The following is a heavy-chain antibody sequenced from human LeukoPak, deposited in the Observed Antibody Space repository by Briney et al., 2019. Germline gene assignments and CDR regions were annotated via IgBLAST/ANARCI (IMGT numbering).Heavy chain of an antibody. V-gene: IGHV5-51*01. J-gene: IGHJ4*02. D-gene: IGHD3-10*01. CDR1: GYSFTSYW. CDR2: IYPGDSDN. CDR3: ARLEGAGSYPPYLDY. Sequence: GESLKISCKGSGYSFTSYWIGWVRQMPGKGLEWMGIIYPGDSDNRYNPSIQGQVTISADKSISTAYLRWSSLKASDTAMYYCARLEGAGSYPPYLDYWGQGTLVTVSS.